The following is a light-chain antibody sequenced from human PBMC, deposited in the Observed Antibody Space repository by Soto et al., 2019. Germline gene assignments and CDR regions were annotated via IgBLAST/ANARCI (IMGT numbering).Light chain of an antibody. J-gene: IGKJ4*01. CDR2: CAS. CDR3: QHDYNTRLT. Sequence: DIVMTQSPDSLAVSLGERATINCKSSQSVLYSSNNTNYLGWYQQKPGQTPKLLIYCASTRESGVPDRFSGSVSVTDFTHTISSRQAYDVAVYYYQHDYNTRLTFCGVTKVDIK. CDR1: QSVLYSSNNTNY. V-gene: IGKV4-1*01.